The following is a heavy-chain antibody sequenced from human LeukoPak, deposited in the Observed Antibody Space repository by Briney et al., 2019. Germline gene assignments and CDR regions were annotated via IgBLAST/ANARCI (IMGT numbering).Heavy chain of an antibody. V-gene: IGHV4-4*02. CDR3: ARDRRAVTRDAFDI. D-gene: IGHD4-17*01. J-gene: IGHJ3*02. Sequence: SETLSLTCSVSGASISSGSNWWSWVRQPPGKGLEWIGEIYHSGSTNYNPSLKSRVTISVDKSKNQFSLKLSSVTAADTAVYYCARDRRAVTRDAFDIWGQGTMVTVSS. CDR2: IYHSGST. CDR1: GASISSGSNW.